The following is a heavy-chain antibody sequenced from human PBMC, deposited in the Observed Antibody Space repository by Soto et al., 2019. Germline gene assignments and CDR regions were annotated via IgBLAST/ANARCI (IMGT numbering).Heavy chain of an antibody. V-gene: IGHV1-69*12. CDR1: GGTFSSYA. J-gene: IGHJ4*02. CDR3: ARDRVPMRRGLQWDFDY. Sequence: QVQLVQSGAEVKKPGSSVKVSCKASGGTFSSYAISWVRQAPGQGLEWMGGIIPIFGTANYAQKFQGRVTITADEPTSTAYMELSSLRSEDTAVYYCARDRVPMRRGLQWDFDYWGQGTLVTVSS. CDR2: IIPIFGTA. D-gene: IGHD5-12*01.